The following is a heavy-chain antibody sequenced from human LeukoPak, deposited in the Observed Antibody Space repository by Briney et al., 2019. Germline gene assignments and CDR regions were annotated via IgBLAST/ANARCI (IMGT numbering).Heavy chain of an antibody. CDR1: GGSITSGNYF. Sequence: SETLSLTCTVSGGSITSGNYFWSWIRQPAGKGLEWIGRTTPSGSTNYNPSLKSRVTISVDTSNNQFSLRLSSVTAADTAVYYCTRDGRRGTFGDAFNLWGQGTIITVSS. CDR2: TTPSGST. J-gene: IGHJ3*01. CDR3: TRDGRRGTFGDAFNL. V-gene: IGHV4-61*02. D-gene: IGHD1-26*01.